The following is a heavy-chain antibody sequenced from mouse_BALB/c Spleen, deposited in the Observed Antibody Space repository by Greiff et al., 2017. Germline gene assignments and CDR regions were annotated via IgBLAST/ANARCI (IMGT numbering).Heavy chain of an antibody. CDR1: GYTFTDYN. V-gene: IGHV1S29*02. CDR2: IYPYNGGT. D-gene: IGHD1-1*01. Sequence: VQLQQSGPELVKPGASVKISCKASGYTFTDYNMNWVKQSHGKSLEWIGYIYPYNGGTGCNQKFKSKATLTVDNSSSTAYMELRSLTSEDSAVYYCARAHLLLRYFDVWGAGTTVTVSS. J-gene: IGHJ1*01. CDR3: ARAHLLLRYFDV.